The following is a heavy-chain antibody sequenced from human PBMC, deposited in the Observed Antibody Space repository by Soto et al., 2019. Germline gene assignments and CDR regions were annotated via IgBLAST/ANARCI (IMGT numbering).Heavy chain of an antibody. J-gene: IGHJ4*02. V-gene: IGHV3-64*04. CDR2: ISSNGGST. CDR3: SRDDSDWFFN. CDR1: GFPFSSYA. D-gene: IGHD3-9*01. Sequence: GGSLRLCCAASGFPFSSYAMHWVRQAPGKGLEYVSAISSNGGSTYYAASVKGRFTISRDDSKNTAYLQMNSLESEDTAVYYCSRDDSDWFFNWGRGTLVTVSS.